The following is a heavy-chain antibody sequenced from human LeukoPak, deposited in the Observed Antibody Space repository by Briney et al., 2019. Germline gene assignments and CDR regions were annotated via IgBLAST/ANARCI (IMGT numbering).Heavy chain of an antibody. CDR2: INTDESST. CDR1: GFTFSSYG. J-gene: IGHJ3*02. V-gene: IGHV3-74*01. D-gene: IGHD3-10*01. Sequence: GGSLRLSCAASGFTFSSYGMHWVRQAPGKGLVWVSRINTDESSTSYADSVKGRFTISRDNAKNTLYLQMNSLRAEDTAVYYCARKGNAFDIWGQGTMVTVSS. CDR3: ARKGNAFDI.